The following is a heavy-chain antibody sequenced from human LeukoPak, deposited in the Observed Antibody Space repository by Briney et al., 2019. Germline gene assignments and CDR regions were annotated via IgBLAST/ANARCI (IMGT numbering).Heavy chain of an antibody. Sequence: PSETLSLTCAVSGGSFSSHYWNWIRQPPGKGLEWIGEINHGGSTNYNPSLKSRVTISVDTSQKQFSLRLSSVTAADTAVYYCARGRYVTTRGGAAAGFLDYWGQGTLVTVST. J-gene: IGHJ4*02. CDR2: INHGGST. CDR1: GGSFSSHY. V-gene: IGHV4-34*01. D-gene: IGHD6-13*01. CDR3: ARGRYVTTRGGAAAGFLDY.